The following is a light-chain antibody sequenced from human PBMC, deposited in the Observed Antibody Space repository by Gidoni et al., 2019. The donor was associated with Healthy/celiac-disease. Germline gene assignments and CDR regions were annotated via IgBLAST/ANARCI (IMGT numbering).Light chain of an antibody. V-gene: IGKV1-39*01. CDR2: AAS. CDR1: QSISSY. CDR3: QQSYSTPRK. Sequence: DIQMTQSPSSLSASVGYRVTINCRASQSISSYLNWYQQKPGKAPKLMIYAASSLQSGVPSRFSGSGSGTDFTLTISSLQPEDFATYYCQQSYSTPRKFGQGTKVEIK. J-gene: IGKJ1*01.